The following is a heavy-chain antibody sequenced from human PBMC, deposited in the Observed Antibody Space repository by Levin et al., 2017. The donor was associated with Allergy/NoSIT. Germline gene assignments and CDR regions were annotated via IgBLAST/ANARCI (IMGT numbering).Heavy chain of an antibody. Sequence: ASETLSLTCAVYGGPLSGYFWTWIRQSPNKGLEWIGEVNQFGATNYNPSLESRLTISIDTSKNQFSLTVRSLTAADMAVYYCARQETGDFYFDSWGLGTLVTVSS. D-gene: IGHD1-14*01. CDR1: GGPLSGYF. CDR2: VNQFGAT. CDR3: ARQETGDFYFDS. J-gene: IGHJ4*02. V-gene: IGHV4-34*01.